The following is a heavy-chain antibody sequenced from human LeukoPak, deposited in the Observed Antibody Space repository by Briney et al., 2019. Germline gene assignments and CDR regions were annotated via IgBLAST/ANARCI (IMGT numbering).Heavy chain of an antibody. CDR2: INHSGST. CDR3: ARGRRWVPAAIPNWFDP. V-gene: IGHV4-34*01. Sequence: SETLSLTCAVYGGSFSGYYWSWIRQPPGKGLEWIGEINHSGSTNYNPSLKSRVTISVDTSKNQFSLKLSSVTAADTAVYYCARGRRWVPAAIPNWFDPWGQGTLVTVX. CDR1: GGSFSGYY. J-gene: IGHJ5*02. D-gene: IGHD2-2*01.